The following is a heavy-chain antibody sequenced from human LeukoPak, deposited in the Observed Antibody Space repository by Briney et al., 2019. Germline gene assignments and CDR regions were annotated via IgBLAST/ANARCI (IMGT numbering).Heavy chain of an antibody. CDR2: IYYSGST. Sequence: SETLSLTCTVSGGSISSYYWSWIRQPPGKGLEWMGYIYYSGSTNYNPSLKSRVTISVDTSKNQFSLKLSSVTAADTAVYYCARGPYCSSTSCYFDYWGQGTLVTVSS. CDR1: GGSISSYY. D-gene: IGHD2-2*01. J-gene: IGHJ4*02. CDR3: ARGPYCSSTSCYFDY. V-gene: IGHV4-59*12.